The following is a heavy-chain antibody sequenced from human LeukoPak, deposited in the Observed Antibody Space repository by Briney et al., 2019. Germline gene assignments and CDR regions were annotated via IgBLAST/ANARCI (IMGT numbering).Heavy chain of an antibody. CDR1: GYTLTEFS. CDR3: ATVVLSSGYYFDY. V-gene: IGHV1-24*01. D-gene: IGHD5-12*01. CDR2: FDPEDGAT. J-gene: IGHJ4*02. Sequence: ASVKVSCKVSGYTLTEFSMHWGRQAPGKGLEWMGGFDPEDGATIYAQKFQGRVTMTEDTSTDTAYMELSSLRSEDTAVYYCATVVLSSGYYFDYWGQGTLVTVSS.